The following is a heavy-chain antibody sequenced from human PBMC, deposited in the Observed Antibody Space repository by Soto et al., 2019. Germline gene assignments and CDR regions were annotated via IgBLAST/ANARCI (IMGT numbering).Heavy chain of an antibody. CDR3: ARGRRGQYPHYYFDY. D-gene: IGHD2-2*01. J-gene: IGHJ4*02. CDR2: INHSGST. Sequence: PSETLSLTCAVYGGSFSGYYWSWIRQPPGKGLEWIGEINHSGSTNYNPSLKSRVTISVDTSKNQFSLKLSSVTAADTAVYYCARGRRGQYPHYYFDYWGQGTLVTVSS. V-gene: IGHV4-34*01. CDR1: GGSFSGYY.